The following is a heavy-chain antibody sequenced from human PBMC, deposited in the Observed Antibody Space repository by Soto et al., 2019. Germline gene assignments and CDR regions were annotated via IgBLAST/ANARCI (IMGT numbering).Heavy chain of an antibody. CDR1: GGSISSYY. J-gene: IGHJ3*02. D-gene: IGHD5-12*01. Sequence: QVQLQESGPGLVKPSETLSLTCTVSGGSISSYYWSWIRQPPGKGLEWIGYIYYSGSTNYNPSLKSRVTISVDTSKNQFSLKLSSVTAADTAVYYCARHGSVDIVATGDAFDIWGQGTMVTVSS. CDR3: ARHGSVDIVATGDAFDI. CDR2: IYYSGST. V-gene: IGHV4-59*08.